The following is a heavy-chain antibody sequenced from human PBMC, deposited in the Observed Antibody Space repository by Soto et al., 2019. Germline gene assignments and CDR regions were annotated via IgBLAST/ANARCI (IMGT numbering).Heavy chain of an antibody. V-gene: IGHV1-3*01. CDR2: INGGTGQT. Sequence: ASVKVSYTASGYTFSTHAMHWVRQAPGQSLEWMGWINGGTGQTKHSHRFQDRVSITRDTSASTAYMELSSLRSEDTAVYYCARGKGMEENYYYYGLDIWGQGTTVTVSS. CDR3: ARGKGMEENYYYYGLDI. CDR1: GYTFSTHA. D-gene: IGHD1-1*01. J-gene: IGHJ6*02.